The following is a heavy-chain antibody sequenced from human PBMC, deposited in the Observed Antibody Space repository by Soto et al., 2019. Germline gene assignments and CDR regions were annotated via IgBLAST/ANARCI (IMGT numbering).Heavy chain of an antibody. V-gene: IGHV3-11*01. J-gene: IGHJ4*02. CDR2: ISSSGSTI. Sequence: GGSLRLSCAASGFTFSAYYMSWIRQAPGKGLEWVSYISSSGSTIYYADSVKGRFTISRDNAKNSLYLQMNSLRAEDTAVYYCARGPSYDFWSGYYSGKEYHFDYWGQGTLVTVSS. CDR3: ARGPSYDFWSGYYSGKEYHFDY. CDR1: GFTFSAYY. D-gene: IGHD3-3*01.